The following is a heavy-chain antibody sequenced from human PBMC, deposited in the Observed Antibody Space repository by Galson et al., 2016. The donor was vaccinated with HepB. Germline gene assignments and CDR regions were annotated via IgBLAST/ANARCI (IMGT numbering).Heavy chain of an antibody. CDR1: GGSISSGGYY. D-gene: IGHD2-2*01. V-gene: IGHV4-31*03. CDR2: IYYSGSS. J-gene: IGHJ6*02. Sequence: TLSLTCTVSGGSISSGGYYWSWIRQHPGKGLEFIGYIYYSGSSYYNPSLKSRISMSVDTSKNHFSLKLSSVTAADTAVYYCAREVGVPGVTYGMDVWGQGTTVTVSS. CDR3: AREVGVPGVTYGMDV.